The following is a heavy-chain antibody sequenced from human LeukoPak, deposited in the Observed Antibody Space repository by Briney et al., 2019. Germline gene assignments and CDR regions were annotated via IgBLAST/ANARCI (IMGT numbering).Heavy chain of an antibody. D-gene: IGHD3-22*01. CDR2: INPNSGGT. Sequence: ASVKVPCKASGYTFTGYYMHWVRQAPGQGLEWMGWINPNSGGTNYAQKFQGRVTMTRDTSISTAYMELSRLRSDDTAGYYCARDYYDERNTDYWGQGTLVTVSS. V-gene: IGHV1-2*02. CDR1: GYTFTGYY. CDR3: ARDYYDERNTDY. J-gene: IGHJ4*02.